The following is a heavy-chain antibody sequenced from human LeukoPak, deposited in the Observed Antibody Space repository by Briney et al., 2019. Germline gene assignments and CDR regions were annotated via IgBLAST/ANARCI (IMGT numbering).Heavy chain of an antibody. J-gene: IGHJ4*02. CDR1: GFTFSSYV. V-gene: IGHV3-74*01. CDR3: ARGRHYDILTGYYGGGSDY. CDR2: ISHDGII. D-gene: IGHD3-9*01. Sequence: PGGSLRLSCETAGFTFSSYVMHWVRRTPGKGLVWVSRISHDGIISYADSVKGRFTISRDNAKNTLTLQMNSLRVEDTAVYYCARGRHYDILTGYYGGGSDYWGQGTLVTVSS.